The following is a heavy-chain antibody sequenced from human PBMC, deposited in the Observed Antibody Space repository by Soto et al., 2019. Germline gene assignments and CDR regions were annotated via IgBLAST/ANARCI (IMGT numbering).Heavy chain of an antibody. V-gene: IGHV1-8*01. CDR1: GYTFTSYD. D-gene: IGHD6-19*01. J-gene: IGHJ3*01. Sequence: GASVKVSCKASGYTFTSYDINWVRQATGQGLEWMGWMNPNSGNTGYAQKFQGRVTMTRNTSISTAYMELNSLRVEDTAVYYCARPSAWLGPFDVWGQGTMVTVSS. CDR3: ARPSAWLGPFDV. CDR2: MNPNSGNT.